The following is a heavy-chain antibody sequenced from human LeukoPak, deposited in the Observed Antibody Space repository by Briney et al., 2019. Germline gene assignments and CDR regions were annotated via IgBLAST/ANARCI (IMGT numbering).Heavy chain of an antibody. V-gene: IGHV4-59*08. Sequence: SETLSLTCTVSGGSISSYYWSWIRQPPGKGLEWIGYIYYSGSTNYNPSLKSRVTISVDTSKNQFSLKLSSVTAADTAVYCCARHRRKRIAVAFDYWGEGTLDTVSS. J-gene: IGHJ4*02. CDR3: ARHRRKRIAVAFDY. CDR1: GGSISSYY. CDR2: IYYSGST. D-gene: IGHD6-19*01.